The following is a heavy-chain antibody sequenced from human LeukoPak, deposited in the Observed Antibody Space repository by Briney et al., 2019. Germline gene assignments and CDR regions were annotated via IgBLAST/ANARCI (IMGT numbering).Heavy chain of an antibody. J-gene: IGHJ4*02. CDR3: ARLPKLSTYYDFWSGYSDY. V-gene: IGHV4-39*01. CDR1: GGSISSSSYY. CDR2: IHYSGST. Sequence: SETLSLTCTVSGGSISSSSYYWGWIRQPPGKGLEWIGTIHYSGSTYYNPSLKSRVTISVDTSKNQFSLKLSSVTAADTAVYYCARLPKLSTYYDFWSGYSDYWGQGTLVTVSS. D-gene: IGHD3-3*01.